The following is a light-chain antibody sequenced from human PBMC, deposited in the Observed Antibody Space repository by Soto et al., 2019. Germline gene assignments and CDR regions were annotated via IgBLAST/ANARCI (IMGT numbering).Light chain of an antibody. V-gene: IGKV1D-16*01. CDR2: DTS. CDR1: QDISSW. J-gene: IGKJ1*01. CDR3: QQYNTYPLT. Sequence: DIQMTQSPSTLSASLGDRATITCRASQDISSWLAWFQQKSGKAPKFLIYDTSTMESGVPSRFSGSGSGTEFTLTISSLQPEDFAAYYCQQYNTYPLTFGQGTKVDIK.